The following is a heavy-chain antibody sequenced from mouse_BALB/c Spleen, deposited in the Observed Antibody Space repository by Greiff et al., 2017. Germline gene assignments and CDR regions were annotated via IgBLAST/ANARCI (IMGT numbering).Heavy chain of an antibody. CDR2: ISNLAYSI. D-gene: IGHD2-1*01. CDR1: GFTFSDYG. Sequence: EVKLVESGGGLVQPGGSRKLSCAASGFTFSDYGMAWVRQAPGKGPEWVAFISNLAYSIYYADTVTGRFTISRENAKNTLYLEMSSLRSEDTAMYYCAREGGNPNAMDYWGQGTSVTVSS. V-gene: IGHV5-15*02. J-gene: IGHJ4*01. CDR3: AREGGNPNAMDY.